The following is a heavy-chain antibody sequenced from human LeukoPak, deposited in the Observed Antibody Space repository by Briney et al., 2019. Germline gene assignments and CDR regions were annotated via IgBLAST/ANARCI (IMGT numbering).Heavy chain of an antibody. CDR3: ARGGGYSYGPFDY. D-gene: IGHD5-18*01. J-gene: IGHJ4*02. CDR2: INSDGSST. V-gene: IGHV3-74*01. Sequence: PGGSLRLSCAASGFTFSSHWMHWVRQAPGKGLVWVSRINSDGSSTSYADSVRGRFTISRDYAKNTLYLQMNSLRAEDTAVYYCARGGGYSYGPFDYWGQGTLVTVSS. CDR1: GFTFSSHW.